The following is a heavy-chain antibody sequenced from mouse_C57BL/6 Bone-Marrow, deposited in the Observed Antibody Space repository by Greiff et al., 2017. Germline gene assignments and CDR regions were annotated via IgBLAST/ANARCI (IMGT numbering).Heavy chain of an antibody. J-gene: IGHJ3*01. V-gene: IGHV1-81*01. CDR1: GYTFTSYG. CDR3: ASVAWFAY. Sequence: QVQLQQPGAELARPGASVKLSCKASGYTFTSYGISWVKQRTGQGLEWIGEIYPRSGNTYYNEKFKGTATLPADKSSSTAYMGLRSLTSEDSAVYFCASVAWFAYWGQGTLVTVSA. CDR2: IYPRSGNT.